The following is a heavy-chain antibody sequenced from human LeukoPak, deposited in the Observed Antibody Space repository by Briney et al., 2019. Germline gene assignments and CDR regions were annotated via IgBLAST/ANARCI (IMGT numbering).Heavy chain of an antibody. CDR3: ARVMAARREDLNWFDP. Sequence: SETLSLTCTVSGGSISSSGSYWGWIRQPPGKGLEWIGSIYYSGNTYNPSLKSRVTISVDTSKNQFSPNLTSVNAADTAVYYCARVMAARREDLNWFDPWGQGTLVTVSS. CDR2: IYYSGNT. V-gene: IGHV4-39*07. CDR1: GGSISSSGSY. D-gene: IGHD6-6*01. J-gene: IGHJ5*02.